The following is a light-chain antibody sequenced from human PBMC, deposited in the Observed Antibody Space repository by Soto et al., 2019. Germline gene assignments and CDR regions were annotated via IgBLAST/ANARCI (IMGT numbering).Light chain of an antibody. CDR2: AAS. Sequence: DIQMTQSPSTLSGSVGDRVTITCRASQTISSWLAWYQQKPGKAPKLLIYAASILQGGVPSRFSGSGSRTDFTLTISSLQPEDFATYYCQQTYSTPWTFGRGTKVDIK. CDR3: QQTYSTPWT. CDR1: QTISSW. V-gene: IGKV1-39*01. J-gene: IGKJ1*01.